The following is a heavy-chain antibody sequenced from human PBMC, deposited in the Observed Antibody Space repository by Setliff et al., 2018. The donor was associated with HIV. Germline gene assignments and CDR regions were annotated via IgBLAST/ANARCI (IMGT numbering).Heavy chain of an antibody. CDR2: IHHTGST. CDR1: GGSINGYY. J-gene: IGHJ6*02. Sequence: SETLSLTCTVYGGSINGYYWNWIRQPPGKGLEWIGFIHHTGSTVSNPSLKSRVTISVDTSKNQFSLKLSSVTAADAAVYYCGTAMYYYYGLDVWGQGIRVTVSS. V-gene: IGHV4-59*08. D-gene: IGHD2-2*01. CDR3: GTAMYYYYGLDV.